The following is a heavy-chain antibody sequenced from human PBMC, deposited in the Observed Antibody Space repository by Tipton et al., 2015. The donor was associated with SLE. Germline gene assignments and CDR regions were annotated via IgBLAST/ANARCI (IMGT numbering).Heavy chain of an antibody. V-gene: IGHV4-59*11. Sequence: TLSLTCSLSGGSISSHDWSWIRQPPGKGLEWIGTIYDSGTTNYNPSLRSRVTMSIDTSKNQFSLKVNSVTAADTAVYYCARVQSGDYGDYFDQWGQGALVTVSS. CDR2: IYDSGTT. J-gene: IGHJ4*02. CDR1: GGSISSHD. D-gene: IGHD4-17*01. CDR3: ARVQSGDYGDYFDQ.